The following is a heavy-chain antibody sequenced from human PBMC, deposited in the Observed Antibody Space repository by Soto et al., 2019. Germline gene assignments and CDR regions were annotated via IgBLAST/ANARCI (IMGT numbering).Heavy chain of an antibody. V-gene: IGHV3-9*01. CDR1: GFIFDDYA. Sequence: GGSLRLSCAASGFIFDDYAMHWVRQAPGKGLEWVSGISWNSGNIGYADSVKGRFTISRDNARNSLYLQMNSLRAEDTALYYCAKASGVVLAATVDYWGQGTLVTVSS. CDR2: ISWNSGNI. D-gene: IGHD2-15*01. CDR3: AKASGVVLAATVDY. J-gene: IGHJ4*02.